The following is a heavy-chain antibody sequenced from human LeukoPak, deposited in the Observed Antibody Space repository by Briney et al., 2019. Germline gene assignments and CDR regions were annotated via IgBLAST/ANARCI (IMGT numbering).Heavy chain of an antibody. CDR2: MNPNSGNT. V-gene: IGHV1-8*02. CDR3: AGNWFDP. CDR1: GYTFTGYY. Sequence: GASVKVSCKASGYTFTGYYMHWVRQAPGQGLEWMGWMNPNSGNTGYAQKFQGRVTMTRNTSISTAYMELSSLRSEDTAVYYCAGNWFDPWGQGTLVTVSS. J-gene: IGHJ5*02.